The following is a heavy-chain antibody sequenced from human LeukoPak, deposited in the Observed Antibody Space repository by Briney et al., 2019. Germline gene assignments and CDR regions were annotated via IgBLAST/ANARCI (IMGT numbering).Heavy chain of an antibody. CDR2: INHSGST. V-gene: IGHV4-34*01. CDR1: GGSFSGYY. Sequence: SETLSLTCAVYGGSFSGYYWSWIRRPPGKGLEWIGEINHSGSTNYNPSLKSRVTISVDTSKNQFSLKLSSVTAADTAVYYCARLSYYYDSSGSYWFDPWGQGTLVTVSS. CDR3: ARLSYYYDSSGSYWFDP. D-gene: IGHD3-22*01. J-gene: IGHJ5*02.